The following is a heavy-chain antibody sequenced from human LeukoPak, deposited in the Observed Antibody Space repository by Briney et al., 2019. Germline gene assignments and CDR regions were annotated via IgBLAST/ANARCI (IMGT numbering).Heavy chain of an antibody. CDR2: ISGSSGTI. Sequence: GGSLRLSCAASGFTFSDYYMSWIRQAPGKGLEWVSYISGSSGTIYYGDSVKGRFSISRDNAKNSLYLQMNSLRAEDTAVYYCARQRTYNYGKDAFDIWGQGTMVTVSS. V-gene: IGHV3-11*01. D-gene: IGHD5-18*01. J-gene: IGHJ3*02. CDR1: GFTFSDYY. CDR3: ARQRTYNYGKDAFDI.